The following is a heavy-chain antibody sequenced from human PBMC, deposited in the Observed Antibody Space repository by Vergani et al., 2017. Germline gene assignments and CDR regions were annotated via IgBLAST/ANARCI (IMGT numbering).Heavy chain of an antibody. D-gene: IGHD5-12*01. CDR2: IYSGGGT. CDR3: ARDRVDIVATTTYYYYYYGMDV. Sequence: EVQLVESGGGLVQPGGSLRLSCAASGFTVSSNYMSWVRQAPGKGLEWVSVIYSGGGTYYADSVKGRFTISRHNSKNTLSLQMNSLRAEDTAVYYCARDRVDIVATTTYYYYYYGMDVWGQGTSVTVSS. V-gene: IGHV3-53*04. J-gene: IGHJ6*02. CDR1: GFTVSSNY.